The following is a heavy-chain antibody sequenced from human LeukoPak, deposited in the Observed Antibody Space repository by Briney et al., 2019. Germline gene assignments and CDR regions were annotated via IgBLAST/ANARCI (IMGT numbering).Heavy chain of an antibody. CDR1: GGSISSGSYY. V-gene: IGHV4-39*07. CDR3: ARHLAAYCGGDCYPA. Sequence: SETLSLTCTVSGGSISSGSYYWGWFRQPPGKGLGWIGSMYSSGSTGHNPSLKSRVIISVDTSKNQFSLKLTSVTAADTALYYCARHLAAYCGGDCYPAWGQGTLVSVSS. CDR2: MYSSGST. J-gene: IGHJ5*02. D-gene: IGHD2-21*02.